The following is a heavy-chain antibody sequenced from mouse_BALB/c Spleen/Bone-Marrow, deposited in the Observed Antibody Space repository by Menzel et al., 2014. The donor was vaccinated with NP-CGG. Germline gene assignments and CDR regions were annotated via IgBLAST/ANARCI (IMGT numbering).Heavy chain of an antibody. V-gene: IGHV3-6*02. CDR2: ISYDGSN. CDR1: GYSITSGYY. CDR3: ARGNYVDY. J-gene: IGHJ2*01. Sequence: EPGPGLVKPSLSLSLTCSVTGYSITSGYYWNWIRQFPGNKLEWMGYISYDGSNNYNPSLKNRISITRDTSKNQFFLKLNSVTTEDTATYYCARGNYVDYWGQGTTLTVAS.